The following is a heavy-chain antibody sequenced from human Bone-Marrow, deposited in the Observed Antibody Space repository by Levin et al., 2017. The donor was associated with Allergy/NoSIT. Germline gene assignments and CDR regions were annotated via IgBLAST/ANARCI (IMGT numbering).Heavy chain of an antibody. CDR3: SGLGCSIANCLGRYYYYDMDV. CDR2: IFYSGTT. CDR1: GGSVSSNSYY. V-gene: IGHV4-61*01. D-gene: IGHD2-2*01. J-gene: IGHJ6*02. Sequence: SETLSLTCTVSGGSVSSNSYYWSWIRQPPGKGLEWIGYIFYSGTTKYNPSLKSRATISGDTSKNQFSLKLRSVTAAATAVYFCSGLGCSIANCLGRYYYYDMDVWGLGATVTVSS.